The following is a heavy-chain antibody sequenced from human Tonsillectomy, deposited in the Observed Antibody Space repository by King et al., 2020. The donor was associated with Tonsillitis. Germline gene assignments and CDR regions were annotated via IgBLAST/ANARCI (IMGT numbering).Heavy chain of an antibody. CDR3: AVRRDCSDSNCYNAFYI. D-gene: IGHD2-2*02. J-gene: IGHJ3*02. CDR2: ISYDGKNK. Sequence: VQLVESGGGVVQPGTSLRLSCEVSAFTFRTYVLDWGRQAPGKGLEWVAVISYDGKNKVYAEALMGRFTISRDNSKTKQFMQLNSLRPEDTAVYYCAVRRDCSDSNCYNAFYIWGQGTMVTVSS. CDR1: AFTFRTYV. V-gene: IGHV3-30*04.